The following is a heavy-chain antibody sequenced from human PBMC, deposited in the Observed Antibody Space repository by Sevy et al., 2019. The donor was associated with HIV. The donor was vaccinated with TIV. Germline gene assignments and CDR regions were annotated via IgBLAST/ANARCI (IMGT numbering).Heavy chain of an antibody. CDR3: ATCYYGSGTSTYHYYGMDV. V-gene: IGHV3-48*01. CDR1: GFSFGSYS. CDR2: ISTSSNTI. D-gene: IGHD3-10*01. J-gene: IGHJ6*02. Sequence: GGYLRLSCAASGFSFGSYSMNWVRQAPGQGLEWVSYISTSSNTIYYADSVKGRFTISRDNAKNSLYLQMNSLSAEDTAAYDCATCYYGSGTSTYHYYGMDVWGQGTPVTVSS.